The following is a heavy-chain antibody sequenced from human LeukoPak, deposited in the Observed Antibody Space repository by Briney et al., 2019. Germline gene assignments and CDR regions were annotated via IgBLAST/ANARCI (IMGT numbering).Heavy chain of an antibody. CDR2: ISGSGGST. D-gene: IGHD6-13*01. CDR3: AKDRLTSIAAAGTRTMFDY. V-gene: IGHV3-23*01. CDR1: GFTFSSYA. Sequence: PGGSLRLSCAASGFTFSSYAMSWVRQAPGKGLEWVSAISGSGGSTYYADSVKGRFTISRDNSKNTLYLQMSSLRAEDTAVYYCAKDRLTSIAAAGTRTMFDYWGQGTLVTVSS. J-gene: IGHJ4*02.